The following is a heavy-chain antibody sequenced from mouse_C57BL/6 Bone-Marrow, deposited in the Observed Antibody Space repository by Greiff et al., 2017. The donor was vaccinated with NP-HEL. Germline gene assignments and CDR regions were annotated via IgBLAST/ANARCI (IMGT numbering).Heavy chain of an antibody. CDR2: ISYDGSN. CDR3: ARDRALSGGFAY. D-gene: IGHD3-1*01. Sequence: EVKLQESGPGLVKPSQSLSLTCSVTGYSITSGYYWNWIRQFPANKLEWMGYISYDGSNNYNPSLTNRISITRDTSKNQFFLKLNSVTTEDTATYYCARDRALSGGFAYWGQGTLVTVSA. CDR1: GYSITSGYY. J-gene: IGHJ3*01. V-gene: IGHV3-6*01.